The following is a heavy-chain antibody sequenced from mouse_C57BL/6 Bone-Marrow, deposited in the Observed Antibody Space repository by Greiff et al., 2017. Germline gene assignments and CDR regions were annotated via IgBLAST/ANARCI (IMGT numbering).Heavy chain of an antibody. CDR2: IDPSDSYT. Sequence: QVQLQQSGAELVMPGASVKLSCKASGYTFTSYWMHWVKQRPGQGLEWIGEIDPSDSYTNYNQKFKGKSTLTVVKSSSTAYMQLSSLTSEDSAVSYGARVPYYYGSSCVGAMDYWGQGTAVTVSS. V-gene: IGHV1-69*01. J-gene: IGHJ4*01. CDR1: GYTFTSYW. CDR3: ARVPYYYGSSCVGAMDY. D-gene: IGHD1-1*01.